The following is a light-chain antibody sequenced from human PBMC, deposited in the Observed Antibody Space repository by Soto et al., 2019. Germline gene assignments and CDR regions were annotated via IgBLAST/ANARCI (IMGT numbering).Light chain of an antibody. J-gene: IGKJ2*01. Sequence: EIVLTQSPATLSLSPGERATLSCRASQGGSSYLAWYQQKPGQAPRLLIYDASNRATGIPARFSGSVTGTDFTLTISSLEPEDFAVYYCQQRSNWHQTFGQGTKLEIK. CDR3: QQRSNWHQT. CDR2: DAS. V-gene: IGKV3D-11*01. CDR1: QGGSSY.